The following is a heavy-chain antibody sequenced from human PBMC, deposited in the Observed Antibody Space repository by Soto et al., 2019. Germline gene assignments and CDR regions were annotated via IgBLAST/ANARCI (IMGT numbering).Heavy chain of an antibody. Sequence: VQLLESGGGLVQPGGSLRLSCAASGFSFHTYAMGWVRQAPGKGLEWVSSLSGSGGSTNYADSVKGRFTISRDNSNDTLYLQMNNLRAEDTAMYYCAKDLRDWGFFDYWGLGTLVTVSS. CDR3: AKDLRDWGFFDY. J-gene: IGHJ4*02. CDR1: GFSFHTYA. CDR2: LSGSGGST. V-gene: IGHV3-23*01. D-gene: IGHD3-16*01.